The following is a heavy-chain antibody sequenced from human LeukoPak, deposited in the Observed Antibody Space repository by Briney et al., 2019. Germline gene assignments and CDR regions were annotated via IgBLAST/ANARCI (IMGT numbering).Heavy chain of an antibody. CDR2: ISWNSGTI. Sequence: GRSLRLSCAASGFTFDDYAMHWVRQAPGKGLEWVSGISWNSGTIGYADSVKGRFTISRDNAKNSLYLQMNSLRAEDTALYYCAKDMGWYNSGWSIYYYGMDVWGQGTTVTVSS. D-gene: IGHD6-19*01. CDR3: AKDMGWYNSGWSIYYYGMDV. V-gene: IGHV3-9*01. CDR1: GFTFDDYA. J-gene: IGHJ6*02.